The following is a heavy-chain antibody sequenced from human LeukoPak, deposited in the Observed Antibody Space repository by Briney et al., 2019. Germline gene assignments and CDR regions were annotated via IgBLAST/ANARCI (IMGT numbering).Heavy chain of an antibody. V-gene: IGHV3-66*01. D-gene: IGHD5-18*01. CDR3: AREGRYITSFTFDY. Sequence: GGSLILSCAGSGFTVSSNNMTWVRQAPGKGLEWVSVIYSGGSTYYADSVKGRFTISRDHSKNTLYLQMNSLRAEDTAVYYCAREGRYITSFTFDYWGQGTLVTVSS. CDR1: GFTVSSNN. CDR2: IYSGGST. J-gene: IGHJ4*02.